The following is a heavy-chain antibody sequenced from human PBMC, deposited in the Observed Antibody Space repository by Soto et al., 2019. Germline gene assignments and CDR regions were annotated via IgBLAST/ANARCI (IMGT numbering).Heavy chain of an antibody. Sequence: GGSLRLSCAASGFTFSIYAMSWVRQAPGKGLEWVSAISGSGGSTYYADSVKGRFTISRDNSKNTLYLQMNSLRAEDTAVYYCAKVTSQGYCSGGSCYKGFDYWGQGTLVTVSS. J-gene: IGHJ4*02. CDR2: ISGSGGST. V-gene: IGHV3-23*01. CDR3: AKVTSQGYCSGGSCYKGFDY. CDR1: GFTFSIYA. D-gene: IGHD2-15*01.